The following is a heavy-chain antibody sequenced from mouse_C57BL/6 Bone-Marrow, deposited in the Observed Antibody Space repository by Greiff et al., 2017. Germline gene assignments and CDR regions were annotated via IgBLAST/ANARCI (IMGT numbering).Heavy chain of an antibody. Sequence: VKLMESGAELVKPGASVKISCKASGYAFSSYWMNWVKQRPGKGLEWIGQIYPGDGDTNYNGKFKGKATLTADKSSSTAYMQLSSLTSEDSAVYFCAFITTVVGRWYFDVWGTGTTVTVSS. CDR1: GYAFSSYW. CDR3: AFITTVVGRWYFDV. J-gene: IGHJ1*03. V-gene: IGHV1-80*01. CDR2: IYPGDGDT. D-gene: IGHD1-1*01.